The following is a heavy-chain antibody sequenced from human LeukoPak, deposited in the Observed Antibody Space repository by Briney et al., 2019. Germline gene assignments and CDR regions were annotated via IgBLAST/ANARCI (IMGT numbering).Heavy chain of an antibody. Sequence: ASVKVSFKASGYTFTSYGINWVRQAPGQGLEWMGCIRAYNDYTSYAQNFQGRVTMTTDTSTSTAYMELRSLRSDDTAVYYCARDRTRGSGSYYGNWFDPWGEGALVTVSS. J-gene: IGHJ5*02. CDR2: IRAYNDYT. D-gene: IGHD3-10*01. CDR3: ARDRTRGSGSYYGNWFDP. V-gene: IGHV1-18*01. CDR1: GYTFTSYG.